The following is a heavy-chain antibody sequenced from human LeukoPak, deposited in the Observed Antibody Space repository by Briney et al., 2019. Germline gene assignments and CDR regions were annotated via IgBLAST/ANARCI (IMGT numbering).Heavy chain of an antibody. CDR1: GGSFSGYC. D-gene: IGHD6-13*01. CDR2: INHSGSA. Sequence: PSETLSLTCAVYGGSFSGYCWSWIRQPPGKGLEWIGEINHSGSANYNPSLVSRVTISVDTSKSQFSLKLSSVTAADTAVYYCARDSNSWNYFDNWGQGTLVTVSS. CDR3: ARDSNSWNYFDN. V-gene: IGHV4-34*01. J-gene: IGHJ4*02.